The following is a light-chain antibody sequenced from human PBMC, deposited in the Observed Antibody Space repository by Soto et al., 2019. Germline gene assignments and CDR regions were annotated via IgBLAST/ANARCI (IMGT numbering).Light chain of an antibody. V-gene: IGKV3-15*01. CDR3: QQYNNLRT. CDR1: QSIRSS. CDR2: GAS. Sequence: EIAMTQSPATLSVCPGERATLSCRASQSIRSSLAWYQQKPGQAPRLLIYGASTRATGIPARFSGSGSGTEFTLTISSLQSEDFAVYYCQQYNNLRTFGQGTKVDIK. J-gene: IGKJ1*01.